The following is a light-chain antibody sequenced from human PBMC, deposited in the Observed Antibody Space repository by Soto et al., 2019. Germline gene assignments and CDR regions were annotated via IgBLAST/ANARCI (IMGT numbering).Light chain of an antibody. CDR1: QSVSSN. CDR2: DAS. V-gene: IGKV3-15*01. Sequence: EIVMTQSPATLSVSPGERATLSCSASQSVSSNLAWYQQKPGQAPRLLIYDASTRATGIPARFSGSGSGTEFTLTISTLQSEDFAVYYCQHYNNWPPWTFGQGTKVEIK. CDR3: QHYNNWPPWT. J-gene: IGKJ1*01.